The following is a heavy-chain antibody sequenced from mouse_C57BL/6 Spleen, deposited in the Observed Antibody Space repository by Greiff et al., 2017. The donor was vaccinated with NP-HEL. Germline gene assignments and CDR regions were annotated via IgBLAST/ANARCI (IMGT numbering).Heavy chain of an antibody. D-gene: IGHD2-5*01. Sequence: EVQVVESGGGLVKPGGSLKLSCAASGFTFSDYGMHWVRQAPEKGLEWVAYISSGSSTIYYADTVKGRFTISRDNAKNTLFLQMTSLRSEDTAMYYCARRAYYSNYVYFDVWGTGTTVTVSS. V-gene: IGHV5-17*01. CDR2: ISSGSSTI. J-gene: IGHJ1*03. CDR1: GFTFSDYG. CDR3: ARRAYYSNYVYFDV.